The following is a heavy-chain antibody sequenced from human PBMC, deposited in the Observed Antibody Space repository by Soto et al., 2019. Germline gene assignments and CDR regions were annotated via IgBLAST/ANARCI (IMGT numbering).Heavy chain of an antibody. D-gene: IGHD5-12*01. CDR1: GFTFSSYA. V-gene: IGHV3-23*01. CDR3: AKDQEEMATNRPGY. J-gene: IGHJ4*02. CDR2: ISGSGGST. Sequence: EVQLLESGGGLVQPGGSLRLSCAASGFTFSSYAMSWVRQAPGKGLEWVSGISGSGGSTYYADSVKGRFTISRDNSKNTLYLQMNNLRAEDTAVYYCAKDQEEMATNRPGYWGQGSLATVCS.